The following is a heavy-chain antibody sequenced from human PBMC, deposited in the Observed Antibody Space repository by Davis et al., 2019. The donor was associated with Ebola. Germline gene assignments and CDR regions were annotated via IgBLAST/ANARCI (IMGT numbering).Heavy chain of an antibody. V-gene: IGHV4-59*01. CDR3: ARGSSRYSYGYNWFDP. Sequence: SETLSLTCTVSGGSISSYHRSWLRPPPWSGLEWIGYIYYSGSANYNPSLKSRVTISVDTSKNQFSLKLSSVTAADTAVYYWARGSSRYSYGYNWFDPWGQGTLDTVSS. D-gene: IGHD5-18*01. CDR2: IYYSGSA. CDR1: GGSISSYH. J-gene: IGHJ5*02.